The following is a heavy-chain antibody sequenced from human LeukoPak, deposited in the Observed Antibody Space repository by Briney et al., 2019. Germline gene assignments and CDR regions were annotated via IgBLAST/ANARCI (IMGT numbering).Heavy chain of an antibody. Sequence: SKTLSPTCAVSGVSFDDYYWAWVRQTPGKGLEWIGEVNHSGYTNDSPSLKSRVTLSIDTSRKQFSLNLRSVTVADAGIYYCTRMTTGHDYWGQGTLGTVSS. CDR3: TRMTTGHDY. CDR1: GVSFDDYY. V-gene: IGHV4-34*01. D-gene: IGHD4-17*01. CDR2: VNHSGYT. J-gene: IGHJ4*02.